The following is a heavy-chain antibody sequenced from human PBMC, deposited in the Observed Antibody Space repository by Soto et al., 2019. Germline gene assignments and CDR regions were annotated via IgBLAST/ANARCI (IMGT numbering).Heavy chain of an antibody. D-gene: IGHD3-3*01. CDR3: ARASGYYPYGMDV. J-gene: IGHJ6*02. V-gene: IGHV1-2*04. CDR1: GYTFTGYY. CDR2: INPNSGGT. Sequence: ASVKVSCKASGYTFTGYYMHWVRQAPGQGLEWMGWINPNSGGTNYAQKFQGWVTMTRDTSISTAYMELSRLRSDDTAVYYCARASGYYPYGMDVWGQGTMVTVSS.